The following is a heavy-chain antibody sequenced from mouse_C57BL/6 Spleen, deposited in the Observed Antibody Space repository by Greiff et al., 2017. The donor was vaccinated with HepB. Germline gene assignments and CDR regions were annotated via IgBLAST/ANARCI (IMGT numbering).Heavy chain of an antibody. CDR2: ISSGGSYT. D-gene: IGHD4-1*01. CDR3: ARQRLGRNYAMDY. V-gene: IGHV5-6*01. Sequence: EVNLVESGGDLVKPGGSLKLSCAASGFTFSSYGMSWVRQTPDKRLEWVATISSGGSYTYYPDSVKGRFTISRDNAKNTLYLQMSSLKSEDTAMYYCARQRLGRNYAMDYWGQGTSVTVSS. CDR1: GFTFSSYG. J-gene: IGHJ4*01.